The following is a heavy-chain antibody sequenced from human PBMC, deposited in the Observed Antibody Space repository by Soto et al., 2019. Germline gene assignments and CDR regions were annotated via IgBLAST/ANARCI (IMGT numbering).Heavy chain of an antibody. D-gene: IGHD6-13*01. CDR3: ARGPGIAAAGTLDSAFDI. Sequence: GGSLRLSCAASGFTFSSYAMHWVRQAPGKGLEWVAVISYDGSNKYYADSVKGRFTISRDNSKNTLYLQMNSLRAEDTAVYYCARGPGIAAAGTLDSAFDIWGQGTMVTVSS. J-gene: IGHJ3*02. CDR2: ISYDGSNK. V-gene: IGHV3-30-3*01. CDR1: GFTFSSYA.